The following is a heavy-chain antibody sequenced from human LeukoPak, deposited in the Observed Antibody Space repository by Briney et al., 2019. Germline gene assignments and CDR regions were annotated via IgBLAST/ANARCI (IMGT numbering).Heavy chain of an antibody. V-gene: IGHV4-39*01. J-gene: IGHJ4*02. D-gene: IGHD3-22*01. CDR2: IYYSGST. CDR1: DSSISSSSYY. CDR3: TTHTPYKPYYYDSSGYYYFDY. Sequence: SETLSLTCTVSDSSISSSSYYWGWIRQPPGKGLEWIGSIYYSGSTYYNPSLKSRVTISVDTSKNQFSLKLSSVTAADTAVYFCTTHTPYKPYYYDSSGYYYFDYWGQGTLVTVSS.